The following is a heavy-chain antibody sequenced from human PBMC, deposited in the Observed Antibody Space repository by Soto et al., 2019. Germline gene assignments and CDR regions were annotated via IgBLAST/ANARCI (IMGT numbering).Heavy chain of an antibody. D-gene: IGHD3-3*01. CDR3: AKGWSGYYTGFDY. Sequence: GGSLRLACAASGFTFSSYAMSWVRQAPGKGLEWVSAISGSGGSTYYADSVKGRFTISRDNSKNTLYLQMNSLRAEDTAVYYCAKGWSGYYTGFDYWGQRTLVTVSS. CDR1: GFTFSSYA. CDR2: ISGSGGST. V-gene: IGHV3-23*01. J-gene: IGHJ4*02.